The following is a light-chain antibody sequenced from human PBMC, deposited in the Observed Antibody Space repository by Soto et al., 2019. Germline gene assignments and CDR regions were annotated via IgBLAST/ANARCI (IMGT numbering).Light chain of an antibody. Sequence: EIVLTQSPGTLSLSPGKRATLSCRASQSVSSSYLAWYQQKPGQAPRLLIYGESSRATGIPDRFSGSGSGTDFTLTISRLEPEDFAVYYCQQYGSSPLFTFGPGTKVDIK. V-gene: IGKV3-20*01. J-gene: IGKJ3*01. CDR1: QSVSSSY. CDR2: GES. CDR3: QQYGSSPLFT.